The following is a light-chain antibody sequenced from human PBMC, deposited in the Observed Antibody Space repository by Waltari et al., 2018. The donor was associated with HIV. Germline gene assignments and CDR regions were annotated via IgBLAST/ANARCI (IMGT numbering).Light chain of an antibody. CDR1: SSNIGAGYD. CDR2: ADD. Sequence: QSVLTQPPSVSGAPGQRVTISCTGSSSNIGAGYDVHWFQQLPGTAPKLLIYADDQRPSGVPDRFSGSKSGTSASLAITGLQAEDEADYYCQSYDSSLSGSFVFGTGTKVTVL. J-gene: IGLJ1*01. V-gene: IGLV1-40*01. CDR3: QSYDSSLSGSFV.